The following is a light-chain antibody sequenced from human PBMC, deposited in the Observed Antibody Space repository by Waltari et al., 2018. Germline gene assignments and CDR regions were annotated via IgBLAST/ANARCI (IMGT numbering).Light chain of an antibody. J-gene: IGKJ4*01. CDR2: KAS. CDR1: QSISSW. Sequence: DIQMTQSPSSLSVSVGDTVTITCRASQSISSWLAWYQQKPGKAPKLLIYKASSLQSGVPSRFCGSGSGTDFTLIIRNLQPEDSAAYFCLQYSSSPLTFGGGTKVEIK. V-gene: IGKV1-12*01. CDR3: LQYSSSPLT.